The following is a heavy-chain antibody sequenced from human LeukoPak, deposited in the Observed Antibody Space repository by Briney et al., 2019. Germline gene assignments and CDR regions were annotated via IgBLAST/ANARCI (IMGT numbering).Heavy chain of an antibody. Sequence: SGPTLVKPTQPLTLTCTFSGFSLTTSGVGVGWIRQPPGKALEWLALIYWDDDKHYSASLKSRLTITKDTSKNQVVLTMTKMDPVDTATYYCAPLHIDLTLAPFDTWGQGILVTVSS. D-gene: IGHD1-14*01. J-gene: IGHJ4*02. CDR2: IYWDDDK. V-gene: IGHV2-5*02. CDR1: GFSLTTSGVG. CDR3: APLHIDLTLAPFDT.